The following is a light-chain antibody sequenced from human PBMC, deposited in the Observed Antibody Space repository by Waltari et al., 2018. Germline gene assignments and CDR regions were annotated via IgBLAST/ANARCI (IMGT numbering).Light chain of an antibody. Sequence: SGRASQRISNDLAWYQQKPGQAPRLLIYDTSNRATGIPTRFSGSGFGTDFTLTISSLEPEDFAIYYCQQRRNWPLTFGGGTKVEIK. CDR1: QRISND. CDR2: DTS. J-gene: IGKJ4*01. V-gene: IGKV3-11*01. CDR3: QQRRNWPLT.